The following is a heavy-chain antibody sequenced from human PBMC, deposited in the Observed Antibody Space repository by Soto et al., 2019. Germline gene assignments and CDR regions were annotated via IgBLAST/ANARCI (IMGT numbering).Heavy chain of an antibody. J-gene: IGHJ3*02. CDR3: AKDHVVVVASTPDAFDI. CDR1: GFTFSSYA. D-gene: IGHD2-15*01. Sequence: GGSLRLSCAASGFTFSSYAMSWVRQAPGKGLEWVSAISGSGGSTYYADSVKGRFTISRDNSKNTLYLQMNSLRAEDTAVYYCAKDHVVVVASTPDAFDIWGQGTMVTVSS. CDR2: ISGSGGST. V-gene: IGHV3-23*01.